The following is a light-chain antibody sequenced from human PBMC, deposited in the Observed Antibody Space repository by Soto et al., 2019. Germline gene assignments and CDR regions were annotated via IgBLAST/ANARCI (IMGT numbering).Light chain of an antibody. Sequence: EIVMTQSPATLSVSPGERATLSCRASQSVNINLAWYQQKLGQAPRLLIYGASTRATGIPARFSGSGSGTEFPLTISSLQSEDCTLYYCQQYNDWPYTFGQGTKVDI. CDR2: GAS. CDR3: QQYNDWPYT. V-gene: IGKV3-15*01. J-gene: IGKJ2*01. CDR1: QSVNIN.